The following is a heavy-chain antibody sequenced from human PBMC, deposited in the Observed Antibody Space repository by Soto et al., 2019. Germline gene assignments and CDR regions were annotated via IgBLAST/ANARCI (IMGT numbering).Heavy chain of an antibody. CDR3: AKGRLPGS. J-gene: IGHJ3*01. Sequence: QVHLQESGPGLVEPSEALSLTCSVSGVSFSNSYWIWSRQAPGQGLEWIGSIYHTGLSNYNPSHGRRVTISLDTSKNQFSLSLRSVAPADTAVYYCAKGRLPGSWGQVTMVIVSS. CDR2: IYHTGLS. CDR1: GVSFSNSY. V-gene: IGHV4-59*01. D-gene: IGHD1-26*01.